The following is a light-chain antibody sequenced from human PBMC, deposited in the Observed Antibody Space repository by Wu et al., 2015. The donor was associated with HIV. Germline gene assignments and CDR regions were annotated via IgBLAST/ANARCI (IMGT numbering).Light chain of an antibody. Sequence: EIVLTQSPGTLSLSPGERATLSCRASQSVSSSYLAWYQQKPGQAPKLLIYGASSRATGIPDRFSGRGSGTDFTLTISRLEPEDFAVYYCQQYNDWPRTFGQGTKVEFK. J-gene: IGKJ1*01. CDR2: GAS. CDR1: QSVSSSY. CDR3: QQYNDWPRT. V-gene: IGKV3-20*01.